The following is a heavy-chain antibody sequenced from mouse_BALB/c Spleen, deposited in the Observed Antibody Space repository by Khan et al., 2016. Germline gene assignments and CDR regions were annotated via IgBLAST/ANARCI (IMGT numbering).Heavy chain of an antibody. CDR2: IRLQSNNYAT. CDR3: TWPFAY. Sequence: EVKLEVSGGGLVQPGGSMKLSCVASGFTFSNYWMNWVRQFPEKGLEWIAEIRLQSNNYATHYAESVKGRFTISRDDSKSSVYLQMNNLRPEDTGIYYCTWPFAYWGQGTLVTVSA. J-gene: IGHJ3*01. V-gene: IGHV6-6*02. CDR1: GFTFSNYW.